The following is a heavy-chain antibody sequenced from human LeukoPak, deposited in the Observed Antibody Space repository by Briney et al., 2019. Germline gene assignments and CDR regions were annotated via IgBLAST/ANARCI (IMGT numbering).Heavy chain of an antibody. CDR1: RFTFSSYA. D-gene: IGHD4-17*01. CDR2: ISYDGSNK. Sequence: GGSLRLSCAASRFTFSSYAMHWVRQAPGKRLDSLAVISYDGSNKYYADSVKGRFTISRDNSENTLYLQMNSLRAEDTAVYYCARDDYGDYESLDYWGQGTLVTVSS. CDR3: ARDDYGDYESLDY. V-gene: IGHV3-30-3*01. J-gene: IGHJ4*02.